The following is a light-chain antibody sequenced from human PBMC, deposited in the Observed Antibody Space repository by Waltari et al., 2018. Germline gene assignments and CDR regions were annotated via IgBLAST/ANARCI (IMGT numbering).Light chain of an antibody. CDR3: QQYNDWPPIT. V-gene: IGKV3D-15*01. J-gene: IGKJ5*01. CDR1: QSVSVN. CDR2: RSS. Sequence: ELVMTQSPATLSVPPGDTATLSCRASQSVSVNVAWYQQTPCQAPRLLFYRSSTRATGVPARFTASGSGTEFTLTITGLQSEDFAVYFCQQYNDWPPITFGQGTQLEIK.